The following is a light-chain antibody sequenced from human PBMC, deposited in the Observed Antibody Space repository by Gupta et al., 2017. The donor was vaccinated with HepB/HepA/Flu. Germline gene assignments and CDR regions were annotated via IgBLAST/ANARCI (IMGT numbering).Light chain of an antibody. J-gene: IGKJ2*02. CDR1: QTIASF. CDR2: AAS. CDR3: QQSVSSPST. Sequence: DIQMTQSPSSLSASVGDRVTISCRAGQTIASFLNWYQQKPGKPPKLLIYAASRLQSGVPSRFSGDRSATNFTLTISSVQPEDFATYYCQQSVSSPSTFGQGTKLEI. V-gene: IGKV1-39*01.